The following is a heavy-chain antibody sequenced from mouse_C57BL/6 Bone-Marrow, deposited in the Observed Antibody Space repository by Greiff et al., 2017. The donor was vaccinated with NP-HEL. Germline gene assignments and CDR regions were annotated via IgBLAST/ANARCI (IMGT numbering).Heavy chain of an antibody. CDR1: GFTFTDYY. D-gene: IGHD2-2*01. CDR2: IRNKANGYTT. J-gene: IGHJ2*01. V-gene: IGHV7-3*01. Sequence: EVKLMESGGGLVQPGGSLSLSCAASGFTFTDYYMSWVRQPPGKALEWLGFIRNKANGYTTEYSASVKGRFTISRDNSQSILYLQMNALRAEDSATYYCARLNGWDFDYWGQGTTLTVSS. CDR3: ARLNGWDFDY.